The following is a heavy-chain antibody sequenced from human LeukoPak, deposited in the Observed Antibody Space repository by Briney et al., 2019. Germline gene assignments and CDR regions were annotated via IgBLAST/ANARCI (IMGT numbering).Heavy chain of an antibody. CDR1: GGSFSGYY. CDR3: ARDEVYATTYFGYNLNNWFDP. V-gene: IGHV4-34*01. CDR2: INHSGST. D-gene: IGHD1-1*01. J-gene: IGHJ5*02. Sequence: SETLSLTCAVYGGSFSGYYWSWIRQPPGKGPGWIGEINHSGSTNYNPSLKSRVTISVDTSKNQFSLKLSSVTAADTAVYYCARDEVYATTYFGYNLNNWFDPWGQGTLVTVSS.